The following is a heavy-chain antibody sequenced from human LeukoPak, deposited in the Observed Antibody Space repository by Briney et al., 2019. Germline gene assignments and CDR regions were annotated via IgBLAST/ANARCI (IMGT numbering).Heavy chain of an antibody. CDR2: IYYSGST. D-gene: IGHD2-2*01. J-gene: IGHJ6*03. CDR1: GGSISSYY. V-gene: IGHV4-30-4*08. CDR3: ARVVNQLLFSYYYMDV. Sequence: PPETLSLTCTVSGGSISSYYWSWIRQPPGKGLEWIGYIYYSGSTYYNPSLKSRVTISVDTSKNQFSLKLSSVTAADTAVYYCARVVNQLLFSYYYMDVWGKGTTVTVSS.